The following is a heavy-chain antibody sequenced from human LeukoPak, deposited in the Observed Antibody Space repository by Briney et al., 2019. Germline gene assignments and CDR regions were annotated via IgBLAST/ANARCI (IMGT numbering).Heavy chain of an antibody. Sequence: SETLSLTCTVSGGSISSYYWSWIRQPAGKGLEWIGHIYTSGSTDYNPSLKSRVTISVDTSKNQFSLRLSSVTAADTAVYYCATYSSSFGFDYWGQGTLVTVSS. CDR2: IYTSGST. D-gene: IGHD6-6*01. CDR1: GGSISSYY. V-gene: IGHV4-4*08. CDR3: ATYSSSFGFDY. J-gene: IGHJ4*02.